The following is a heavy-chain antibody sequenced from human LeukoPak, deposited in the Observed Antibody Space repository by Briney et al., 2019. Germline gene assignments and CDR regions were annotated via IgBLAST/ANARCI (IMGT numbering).Heavy chain of an antibody. Sequence: GGSLRLSCAASGFTFSSYWMHWVRQAPGKGLEWVSYISSSGSTIYYADSVKGRFTISRDNAKNSLYLQMNSLRAEDTAVYYCFVDTALVTRTIDYWGQGTLVTVSS. V-gene: IGHV3-48*04. CDR2: ISSSGSTI. CDR3: FVDTALVTRTIDY. D-gene: IGHD5-18*01. J-gene: IGHJ4*02. CDR1: GFTFSSYW.